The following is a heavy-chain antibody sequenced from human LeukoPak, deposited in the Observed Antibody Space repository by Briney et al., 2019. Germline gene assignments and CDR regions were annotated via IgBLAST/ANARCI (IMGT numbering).Heavy chain of an antibody. CDR3: ARGPFRGIAAAGTSSPDNDY. CDR2: INTNPGNP. V-gene: IGHV7-4-1*02. J-gene: IGHJ4*02. CDR1: GYTFTSYA. D-gene: IGHD6-13*01. Sequence: ASVKVSCKASGYTFTSYAMNWVRQAPGQGLEWMGWINTNPGNPTYAQGFTGRVVFSLDTSVSTAYLQISSLKAEDTAVYYCARGPFRGIAAAGTSSPDNDYWGQGTLVTVFS.